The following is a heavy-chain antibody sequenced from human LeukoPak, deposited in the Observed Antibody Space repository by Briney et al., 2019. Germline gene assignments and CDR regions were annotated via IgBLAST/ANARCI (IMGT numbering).Heavy chain of an antibody. J-gene: IGHJ4*02. CDR3: ARSVPDYTRFDY. Sequence: GGSLRLSCVASGFTFSDYAMNWVRQAPGKGLEWVSTFKTKYNQVYYAESVRGRFTISTDNSKNTVYLQMHSLRAEDTALYYCARSVPDYTRFDYGGQGALVTVSS. CDR2: FKTKYNQV. V-gene: IGHV3-23*05. D-gene: IGHD4-11*01. CDR1: GFTFSDYA.